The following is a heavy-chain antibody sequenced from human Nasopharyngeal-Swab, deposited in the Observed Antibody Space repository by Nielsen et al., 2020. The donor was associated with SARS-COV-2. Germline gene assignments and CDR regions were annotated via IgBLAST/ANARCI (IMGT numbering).Heavy chain of an antibody. CDR3: ARDSPITIFGVVITTPVDY. J-gene: IGHJ4*02. D-gene: IGHD3-3*01. CDR2: ISGSSGTI. V-gene: IGHV3-48*01. Sequence: VRQAPGKGLEWVSYISGSSGTINYVDSVKGRFTISRDNAKNSLYLQTNSLRAEDTAVYYCARDSPITIFGVVITTPVDYWGQGTLVTVSS.